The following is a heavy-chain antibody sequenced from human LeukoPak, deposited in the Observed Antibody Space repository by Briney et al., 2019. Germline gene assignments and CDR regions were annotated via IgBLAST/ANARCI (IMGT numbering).Heavy chain of an antibody. CDR1: GGSISSGGYY. V-gene: IGHV4-31*03. CDR2: IYYSGST. CDR3: ARRGWGLDFDY. Sequence: PSETLSLTCTVSGGSISSGGYYWSWIRQHPGKGLEWIGYIYYSGSTYYNPSLKSRVTISVDTSKNQFSLKLSSVTAADTAVYYCARRGWGLDFDYWGQGTLVTVSS. J-gene: IGHJ4*02. D-gene: IGHD7-27*01.